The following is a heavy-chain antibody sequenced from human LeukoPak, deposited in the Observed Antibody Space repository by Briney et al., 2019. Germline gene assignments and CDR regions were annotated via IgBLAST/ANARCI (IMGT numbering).Heavy chain of an antibody. CDR2: ISAYNGNT. CDR3: ARLYRLRWPTEDAFDI. CDR1: GGTFSSYA. Sequence: GASVKVSGKASGGTFSSYAISWVRQAPGQGLEWMGWISAYNGNTNYAQKLQGMELRSLRSDDTAVYYCARLYRLRWPTEDAFDIWGQGTMVTVSS. D-gene: IGHD4-23*01. J-gene: IGHJ3*02. V-gene: IGHV1-18*01.